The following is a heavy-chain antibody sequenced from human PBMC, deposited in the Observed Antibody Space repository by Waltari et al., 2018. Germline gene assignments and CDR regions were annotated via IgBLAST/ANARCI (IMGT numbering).Heavy chain of an antibody. Sequence: EVQLVQSGEEVRKPGESMKIAGMGSGYGFAGDWCVWVRQMPGQGLEWMGFLFPGDSDTRYSPSLQGHVTISADTSNSTAYLQLTNLKASDTAMYYCARHPLVWVASTQNAFDVWGQGTMVTVSS. V-gene: IGHV5-51*03. J-gene: IGHJ3*01. D-gene: IGHD3-16*01. CDR2: LFPGDSDT. CDR3: ARHPLVWVASTQNAFDV. CDR1: GYGFAGDW.